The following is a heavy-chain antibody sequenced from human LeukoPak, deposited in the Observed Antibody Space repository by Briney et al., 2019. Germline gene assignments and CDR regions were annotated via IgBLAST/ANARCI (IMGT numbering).Heavy chain of an antibody. CDR1: GFTFDDYA. Sequence: GGSLRLSCAASGFTFDDYALHWVRQAPGKGLEWVSGISWNSGSIGYADSVKGRFTISRDNAKNSLYLQINSLRAEDTALYYCAKENWAGGWFDPWGQGTLVTVSS. CDR2: ISWNSGSI. J-gene: IGHJ5*02. D-gene: IGHD7-27*01. CDR3: AKENWAGGWFDP. V-gene: IGHV3-9*01.